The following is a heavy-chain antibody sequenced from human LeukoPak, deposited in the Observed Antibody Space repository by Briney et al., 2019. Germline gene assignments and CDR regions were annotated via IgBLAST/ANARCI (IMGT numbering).Heavy chain of an antibody. CDR3: ARAVIYPFTDKIRPGNWFDL. J-gene: IGHJ5*02. V-gene: IGHV3-21*01. CDR2: ISSSSSYI. CDR1: GFTFSSYS. D-gene: IGHD2-15*01. Sequence: GGSLRLSCAASGFTFSSYSMNWVRQAPGKGLEWVSSISSSSSYIYYADSVKGRFTISRDNAKNSLYLQMNSLRAEDTAVYYCARAVIYPFTDKIRPGNWFDLWGQGTLVTVSS.